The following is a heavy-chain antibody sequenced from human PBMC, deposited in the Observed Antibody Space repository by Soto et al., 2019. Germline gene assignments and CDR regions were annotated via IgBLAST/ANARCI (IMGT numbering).Heavy chain of an antibody. Sequence: QVQLVESGGGVVQPGRSLRLSCAASGFTFSSYAMHWVRQAPGKGLEWVAVISYDGSNKYYADSVKGRFTISRDNSKNTLYLQMNSLRAEDTAVYYCAREDYGDYEDYYYGMDVWGQGTTVTVSS. CDR3: AREDYGDYEDYYYGMDV. CDR2: ISYDGSNK. J-gene: IGHJ6*02. D-gene: IGHD4-17*01. V-gene: IGHV3-30-3*01. CDR1: GFTFSSYA.